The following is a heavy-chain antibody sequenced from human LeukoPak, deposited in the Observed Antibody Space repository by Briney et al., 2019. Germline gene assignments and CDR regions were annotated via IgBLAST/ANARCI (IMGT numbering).Heavy chain of an antibody. D-gene: IGHD3-22*01. J-gene: IGHJ4*02. CDR3: ARSSGPLFNYFDY. CDR1: GFTFGIYA. Sequence: GGSLRLSCAASGFTFGIYAMNWVRQAPGKGLEWVSYIGPSGSNIYYADSVKGRFTISRDNAKDSLYLQMNSLRAEDTAVYYCARSSGPLFNYFDYWGQGTLVTVSS. CDR2: IGPSGSNI. V-gene: IGHV3-48*01.